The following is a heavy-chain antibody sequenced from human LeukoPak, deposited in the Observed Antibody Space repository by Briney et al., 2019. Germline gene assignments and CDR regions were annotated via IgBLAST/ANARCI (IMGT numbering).Heavy chain of an antibody. J-gene: IGHJ4*02. Sequence: GGSLRLSCATSGLTFRTTWMHWVRQAPGKGLMWVSRMNGEGTTIDYADSVKGRYTVSRDYAKNTLFLQMNNLRTEDTALYFCATARNFPFEYWGQGSLVIVSA. CDR1: GLTFRTTW. D-gene: IGHD1-7*01. CDR3: ATARNFPFEY. V-gene: IGHV3-74*01. CDR2: MNGEGTTI.